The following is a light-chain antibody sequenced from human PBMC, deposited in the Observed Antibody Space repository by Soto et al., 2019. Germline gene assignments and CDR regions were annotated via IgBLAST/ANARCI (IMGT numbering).Light chain of an antibody. J-gene: IGKJ1*01. V-gene: IGKV1-5*03. Sequence: TLTHPTLSASSGDRVTITSRASESISSWLAWYQQKPGKAPKLLMYKASSLDSGVPSRFSGSGSGTEFTLTISSLQPDDFATYYCQQYNSYSWTFGQGTNVDIK. CDR2: KAS. CDR1: ESISSW. CDR3: QQYNSYSWT.